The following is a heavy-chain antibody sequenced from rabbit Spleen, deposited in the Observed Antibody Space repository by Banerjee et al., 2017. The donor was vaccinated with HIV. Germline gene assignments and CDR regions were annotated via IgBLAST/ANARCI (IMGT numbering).Heavy chain of an antibody. D-gene: IGHD8-1*01. CDR2: IYTGSGAIT. CDR3: ARVGAGDSYFL. CDR1: GFTLSSDW. J-gene: IGHJ6*01. Sequence: QSLEESGGDLVKPGASLTLTCTASGFTLSSDWICWVRQAPGKGLEWIACIYTGSGAITYYASWAKGRFTISKTSSTTVTLQMTSLTAADTATYFCARVGAGDSYFLWGPGTLVTVS. V-gene: IGHV1S40*01.